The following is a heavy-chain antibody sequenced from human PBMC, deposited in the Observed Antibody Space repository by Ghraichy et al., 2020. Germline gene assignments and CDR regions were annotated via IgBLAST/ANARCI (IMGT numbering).Heavy chain of an antibody. CDR2: ISGYSGNT. J-gene: IGHJ4*02. V-gene: IGHV1-18*01. CDR3: ARDKDPYYDFLTAYYIGDD. D-gene: IGHD3/OR15-3a*01. Sequence: ASVKVSCQASGYTFTSYGINWVRQAPGQGLEWMGWISGYSGNTKYAQKFQGRVTMTTDTSTTTAYMEVRSLRSDDTAVYYCARDKDPYYDFLTAYYIGDDWGQGTPVTVSS. CDR1: GYTFTSYG.